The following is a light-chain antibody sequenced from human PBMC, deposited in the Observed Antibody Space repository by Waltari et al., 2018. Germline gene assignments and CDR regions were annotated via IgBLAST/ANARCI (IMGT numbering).Light chain of an antibody. CDR3: HQYHRFPVT. V-gene: IGKV4-1*01. CDR1: QSLSYRSNNENS. J-gene: IGKJ5*01. Sequence: DIVMTQSPDSLAVSLGERATIKCTSSQSLSYRSNNENSLAWYQKKPGQPPTLHIYCASTRVSGVPDLISASGSGTDVSLSFSGLQADDVSVYFCHQYHRFPVTFGQGTRLEIK. CDR2: CAS.